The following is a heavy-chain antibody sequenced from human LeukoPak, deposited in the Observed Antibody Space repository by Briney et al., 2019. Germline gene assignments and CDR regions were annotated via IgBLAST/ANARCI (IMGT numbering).Heavy chain of an antibody. V-gene: IGHV6-1*01. D-gene: IGHD3-3*01. CDR3: ARDPYYPGTPTSYDFWGMNWFDP. J-gene: IGHJ5*02. CDR2: TYYRSKWYN. CDR1: GDSVSSNSAA. Sequence: SQTLSLTCAISGDSVSSNSAAWNWIRQSPSRGLEWLGRTYYRSKWYNDYAVSVKSRITIDPDTSKNQFSLKLSSVTAADTAVYYCARDPYYPGTPTSYDFWGMNWFDPWGQGTLVTVSS.